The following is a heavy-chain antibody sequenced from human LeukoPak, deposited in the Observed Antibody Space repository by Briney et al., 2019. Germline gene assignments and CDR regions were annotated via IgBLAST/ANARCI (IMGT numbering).Heavy chain of an antibody. CDR3: ARGGAWAYYFDY. CDR1: GGSISSYY. D-gene: IGHD3-16*01. J-gene: IGHJ4*02. CDR2: IYYSGTT. V-gene: IGHV4-59*01. Sequence: PSETLSLTCTVSGGSISSYYWSWIRQPPGKGLEWIGQIYYSGTTYYNPSLKSRVTISIDTSKNQFSLRLSPVTAADTAVYFCARGGAWAYYFDYWGQGTLVTVSS.